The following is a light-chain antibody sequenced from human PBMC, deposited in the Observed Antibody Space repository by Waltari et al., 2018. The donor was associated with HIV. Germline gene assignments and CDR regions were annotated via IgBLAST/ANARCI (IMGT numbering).Light chain of an antibody. Sequence: QSALTQPASVSGSPGQSITISCTGTSSDVGGYNSVPWYQLHPGKAPKLMIYAVSNRPSGVSNRFSGSKSDNTASLTISGLQAEDEADYYCSSYTSTNTVYVFGTGTEVTVL. J-gene: IGLJ1*01. CDR3: SSYTSTNTVYV. CDR1: SSDVGGYNS. CDR2: AVS. V-gene: IGLV2-14*03.